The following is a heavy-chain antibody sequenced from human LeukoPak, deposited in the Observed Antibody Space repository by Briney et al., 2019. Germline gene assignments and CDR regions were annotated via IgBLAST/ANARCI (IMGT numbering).Heavy chain of an antibody. J-gene: IGHJ4*02. CDR1: GYTFTGYY. Sequence: ASVKVSCKASGYTFTGYYMHWVRQAPGQGLEWMGWISAYNGNTNYAQKLQGRVTMTTDTSTSTAYMELRSLRSDDTAVYYCARDIAEQWLVRKYYFDYWGQGTLVTVSS. D-gene: IGHD6-19*01. CDR3: ARDIAEQWLVRKYYFDY. V-gene: IGHV1-18*04. CDR2: ISAYNGNT.